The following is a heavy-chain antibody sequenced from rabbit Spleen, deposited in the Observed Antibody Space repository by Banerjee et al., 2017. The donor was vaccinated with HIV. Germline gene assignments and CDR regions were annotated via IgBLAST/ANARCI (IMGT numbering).Heavy chain of an antibody. CDR3: ARDNGGGTAVGYGGDL. CDR1: GFSFSNVYW. D-gene: IGHD3-1*01. V-gene: IGHV1S40*01. Sequence: QSVEESGGDLVKPGASLTLTCTASGFSFSNVYWICWVRQAPGKGLEWIACIYAGSSGSTYYASWAKGRVTISKTSSTTVTLQMTSLTAADTATYFCARDNGGGTAVGYGGDLWGPGTLVTVS. CDR2: IYAGSSGST. J-gene: IGHJ4*01.